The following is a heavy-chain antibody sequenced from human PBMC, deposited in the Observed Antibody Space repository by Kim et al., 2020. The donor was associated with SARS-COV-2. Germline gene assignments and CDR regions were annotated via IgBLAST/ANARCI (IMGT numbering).Heavy chain of an antibody. Sequence: GESLKISCKGSGYSFTSYWISWVRQMPGKGLKWMGRIDPSDSYTNYSPSFQGHVTISADKSISTAYLQWSSLKASDTTMYYCARHFKGGSYRPWGFDTWGKGTLVTVS. CDR3: ARHFKGGSYRPWGFDT. J-gene: IGHJ5*02. CDR2: IDPSDSYT. V-gene: IGHV5-10-1*01. CDR1: GYSFTSYW. D-gene: IGHD2-15*01.